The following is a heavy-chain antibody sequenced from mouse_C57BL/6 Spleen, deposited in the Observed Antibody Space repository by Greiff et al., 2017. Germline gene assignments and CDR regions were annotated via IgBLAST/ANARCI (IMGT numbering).Heavy chain of an antibody. V-gene: IGHV5-4*01. CDR1: GFTFSSYA. CDR3: ARGTTVDYYFDY. J-gene: IGHJ2*01. Sequence: EVQLVESGGGLVKPGGSLKLSCAASGFTFSSYAMSWVRQTPEKRLEWVATISDGGSYTYYPDNVKGRFTISRDNAKNNLYLQMSHLKSEDTAMYYCARGTTVDYYFDYWGQGTTLTVSS. D-gene: IGHD1-1*01. CDR2: ISDGGSYT.